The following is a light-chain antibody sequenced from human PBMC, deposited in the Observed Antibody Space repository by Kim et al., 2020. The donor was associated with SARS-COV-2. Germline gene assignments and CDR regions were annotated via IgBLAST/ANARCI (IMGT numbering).Light chain of an antibody. CDR2: DAS. CDR3: QQLSNWPPYT. CDR1: QSVSMY. J-gene: IGKJ2*01. Sequence: FSPAESGTLVGEANQSVSMYLAWYPQKPGEAHRHLIYDASNTATGIPDRFGGSGSGTDFDLTVSCLEPEDFAVYYCQQLSNWPPYTFGQGTKLEI. V-gene: IGKV3-11*01.